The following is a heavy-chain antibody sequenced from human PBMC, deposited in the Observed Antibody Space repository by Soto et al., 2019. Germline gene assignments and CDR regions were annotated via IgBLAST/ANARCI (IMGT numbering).Heavy chain of an antibody. CDR3: ARVSAVSAEYYFDY. CDR1: GASVTSTGYY. J-gene: IGHJ4*02. Sequence: QVQLRESGPGLMRPSQTLSLTCTVSGASVTSTGYYWTWIRQSPGKGLEWLGYVLHNGNDDYSPSLETRLSISLDSSKNQFSLKVNSVSAADTAIYFCARVSAVSAEYYFDYWGQGALVTVSS. D-gene: IGHD6-19*01. CDR2: VLHNGND. V-gene: IGHV4-30-4*01.